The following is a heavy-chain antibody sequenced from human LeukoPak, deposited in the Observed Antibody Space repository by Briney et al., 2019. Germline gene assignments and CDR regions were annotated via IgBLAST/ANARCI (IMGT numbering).Heavy chain of an antibody. CDR1: GFTFRSYW. Sequence: GGSLRLSCAASGFTFRSYWMSWVRQAPGKGLEWVANIKQDGSEKYYVDSVKGRFTLSGDNTKNSLYLQMNSLRAEDTAVYYCARDNFGHTYGYALDYWGQGTLVTVSS. CDR2: IKQDGSEK. J-gene: IGHJ4*02. V-gene: IGHV3-7*01. CDR3: ARDNFGHTYGYALDY. D-gene: IGHD5-18*01.